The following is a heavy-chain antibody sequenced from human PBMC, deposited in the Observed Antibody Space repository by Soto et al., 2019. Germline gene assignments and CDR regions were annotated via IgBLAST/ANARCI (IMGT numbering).Heavy chain of an antibody. V-gene: IGHV4-30-4*01. CDR2: IYYSGST. J-gene: IGHJ4*02. CDR3: ARAKTRGEVVITTAFRYFDY. Sequence: SETLSLTCTVSGGSISSGDYYWSWIRQPPGKGLEWIGYIYYSGSTYYNPSLKSRVTISVDTSKNQFSLKLSSVTAADTAVYYCARAKTRGEVVITTAFRYFDYWGQGTLGTVSS. D-gene: IGHD3-22*01. CDR1: GGSISSGDYY.